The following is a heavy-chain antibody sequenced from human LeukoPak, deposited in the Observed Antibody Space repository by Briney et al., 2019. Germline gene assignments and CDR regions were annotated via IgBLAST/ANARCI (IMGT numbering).Heavy chain of an antibody. D-gene: IGHD3-22*01. V-gene: IGHV4-59*01. CDR1: GGSISYYY. CDR2: IYSTGST. J-gene: IGHJ4*02. Sequence: SETLSLTCTVSGGSISYYYWNWIRQPPGKGLEWIGYIYSTGSTYYNPSLKSRVTISLDTSKNQFSLKLSSVTAADTAIYYCARKYQSSGYYDYWGQGTLVTVSS. CDR3: ARKYQSSGYYDY.